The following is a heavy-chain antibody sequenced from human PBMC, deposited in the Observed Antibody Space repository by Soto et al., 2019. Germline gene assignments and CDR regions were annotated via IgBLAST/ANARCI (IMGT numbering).Heavy chain of an antibody. Sequence: GGSLRLSCAVSGFIFSDYYMDWVRQAPGKGLEWVGRTRNKANSYTTEYAASVKGRFTISRDDSKNSLYLQMSSLKTEDTAVYYCARSKSYSTTSYSNRFSDYWGQGTLVTVSS. CDR1: GFIFSDYY. V-gene: IGHV3-72*01. CDR3: ARSKSYSTTSYSNRFSDY. D-gene: IGHD2-2*01. CDR2: TRNKANSYTT. J-gene: IGHJ4*02.